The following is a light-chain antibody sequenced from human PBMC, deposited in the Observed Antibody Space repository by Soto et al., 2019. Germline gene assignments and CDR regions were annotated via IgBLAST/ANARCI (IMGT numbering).Light chain of an antibody. CDR1: QSVSNNY. J-gene: IGKJ1*01. Sequence: EIVLTQSPATLSSFPGDRVTLSCRASQSVSNNYLAWYQQKPGQAPRLLIYGASSRATGIPDRFSGSGSGTDFTLTISRLEPEDFAVYYCQQYGSSRTFGQGTKVDIK. CDR2: GAS. V-gene: IGKV3-20*01. CDR3: QQYGSSRT.